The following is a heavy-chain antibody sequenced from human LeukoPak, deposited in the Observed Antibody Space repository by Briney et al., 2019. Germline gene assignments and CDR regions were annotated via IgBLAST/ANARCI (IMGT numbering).Heavy chain of an antibody. CDR1: GFTFSKYA. V-gene: IGHV3-23*01. Sequence: GGSLRLSCAASGFTFSKYAMTWVRQAPGKGLGWGSGISVRGGSTNYADSVKGRFTISRDNSKNTLYLQMNSLSAEDTAVYYRAKSNYFDSGGDYFFDYWGQGILVTVSS. J-gene: IGHJ4*02. CDR3: AKSNYFDSGGDYFFDY. D-gene: IGHD3-22*01. CDR2: ISVRGGST.